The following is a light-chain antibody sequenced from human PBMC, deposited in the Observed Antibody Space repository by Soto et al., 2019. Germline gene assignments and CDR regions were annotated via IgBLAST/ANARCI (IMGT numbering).Light chain of an antibody. CDR3: QQYHSYSYT. J-gene: IGKJ2*01. CDR1: QSISSW. V-gene: IGKV1-5*03. CDR2: KAS. Sequence: IQMNQSPSTLSASVGDRGTITFRASQSISSWLAWYQQKPGKAPSLLIYKASRLESGVPSRFSGSGSGTEFTLTISSLQPDDFATYYCQQYHSYSYTLGRGTKVDIK.